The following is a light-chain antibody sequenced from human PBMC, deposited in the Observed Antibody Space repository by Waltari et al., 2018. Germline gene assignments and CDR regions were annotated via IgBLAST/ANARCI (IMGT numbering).Light chain of an antibody. CDR3: QQFNDWPRT. J-gene: IGKJ1*01. CDR1: QSVSIN. CDR2: GAS. Sequence: EVVMTQSPATLSVSPGERATPSCRASQSVSINLDWYQQKPGQTPRLLIYGASTRATGVPARFSGSGSGTEFTLTISSLQSEDFAVYYCQQFNDWPRTFGHGTKVEIK. V-gene: IGKV3-15*01.